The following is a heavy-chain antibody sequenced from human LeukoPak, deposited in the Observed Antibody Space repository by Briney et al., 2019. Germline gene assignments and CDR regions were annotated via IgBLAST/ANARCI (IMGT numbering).Heavy chain of an antibody. J-gene: IGHJ4*02. CDR1: GVTFSSYS. V-gene: IGHV3-21*01. D-gene: IGHD4-17*01. Sequence: PGGSLKLSCAVSGVTFSSYSLNWVRQAPGKGLEWVSSISSSSSYIYYADSVKGRFTITRDNAKNSLYLQMNSLRAEDTAVYYCARPYGDYVFDYWGQGTLVTVSS. CDR2: ISSSSSYI. CDR3: ARPYGDYVFDY.